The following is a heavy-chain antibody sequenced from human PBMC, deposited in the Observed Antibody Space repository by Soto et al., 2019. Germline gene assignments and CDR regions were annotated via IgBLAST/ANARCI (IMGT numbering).Heavy chain of an antibody. CDR1: GFTFSSYA. J-gene: IGHJ3*02. V-gene: IGHV3-23*01. CDR2: ISGSGGIT. Sequence: EVQLLESGGGLVQPGGSLRLSCAASGFTFSSYAMSGVRQAPGQGLEWVSGISGSGGITHYADSVKGRFTISRDNSRNTLHLQMISVRAEDTGVYYCAKDLGYGSSWRYALDMWGQGTMVTVSS. CDR3: AKDLGYGSSWRYALDM. D-gene: IGHD6-13*01.